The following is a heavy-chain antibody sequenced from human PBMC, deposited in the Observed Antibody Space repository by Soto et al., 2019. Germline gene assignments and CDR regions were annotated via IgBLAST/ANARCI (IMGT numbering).Heavy chain of an antibody. Sequence: GESLKISCQGSGYSFSSNWIGWVRQRPGKGLEWMGIIYSGDSEVKYSPSFRGQATISVDTSISTAYLQWSSLKATDTAMYYCARHLYESSGYRYFDLWGQGTLVTVSS. D-gene: IGHD3-22*01. CDR1: GYSFSSNW. CDR2: IYSGDSEV. J-gene: IGHJ4*02. V-gene: IGHV5-51*01. CDR3: ARHLYESSGYRYFDL.